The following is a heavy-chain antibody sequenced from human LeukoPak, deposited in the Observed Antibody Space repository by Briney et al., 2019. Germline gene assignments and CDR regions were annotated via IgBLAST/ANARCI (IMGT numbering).Heavy chain of an antibody. CDR2: ISGSGGST. Sequence: GGSLRLSCAASGFTFDDYAMSWVRQAPGKGLEWVSSISGSGGSTYYPDSVKGRLTISRDNSKNTLYLQMNSLRAEDTAVYYCAKEKYHSSGYPDYWGKGNLVTVSS. V-gene: IGHV3-23*01. CDR3: AKEKYHSSGYPDY. J-gene: IGHJ4*02. D-gene: IGHD3-22*01. CDR1: GFTFDDYA.